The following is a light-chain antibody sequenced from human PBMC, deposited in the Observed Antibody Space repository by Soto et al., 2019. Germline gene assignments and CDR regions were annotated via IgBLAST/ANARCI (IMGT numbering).Light chain of an antibody. CDR1: QSVKAN. Sequence: EVVMTQSPATLSVSPGERATLSCRASQSVKANLAWYQQKPGQAPRLLIHGASNRATGIPARFSGSGFGTEFILNVSSLQSEDFAVYYCQQYNTWLWTFGQGTKVEI. CDR3: QQYNTWLWT. V-gene: IGKV3-15*01. CDR2: GAS. J-gene: IGKJ1*01.